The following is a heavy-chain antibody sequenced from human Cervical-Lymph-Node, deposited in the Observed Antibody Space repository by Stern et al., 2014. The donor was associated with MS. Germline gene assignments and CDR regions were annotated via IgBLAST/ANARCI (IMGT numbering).Heavy chain of an antibody. Sequence: EVQLVESGGGLVKPGGSLRLSCAASGFTFNFHSMYWVRQAPGKGLEGVSSISRSSTYIYCADSVKGRFTISRDNARNSRYLHMNSLRAEDTAVYYCARATFLGQGTTVTVSS. CDR3: ARATF. CDR2: ISRSSTYI. J-gene: IGHJ6*02. V-gene: IGHV3-21*01. CDR1: GFTFNFHS.